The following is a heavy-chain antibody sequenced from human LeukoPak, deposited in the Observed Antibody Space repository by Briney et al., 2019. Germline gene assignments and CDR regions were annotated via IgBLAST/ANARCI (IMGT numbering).Heavy chain of an antibody. CDR3: ATLGGSTSFAKGGYNWFDP. CDR2: FDPEDGET. CDR1: GYTLTELS. J-gene: IGHJ5*02. Sequence: GASVKVSCKVSGYTLTELSMHWVRQAPGKGLEWMGGFDPEDGETIYAQKFQGRVTMTEDTSTDTAYMELSSLRSEDTAVYYCATLGGSTSFAKGGYNWFDPWGQGTLVTVSS. D-gene: IGHD2-2*01. V-gene: IGHV1-24*01.